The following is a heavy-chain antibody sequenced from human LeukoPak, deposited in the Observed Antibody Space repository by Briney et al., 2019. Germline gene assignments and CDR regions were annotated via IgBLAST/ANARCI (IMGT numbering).Heavy chain of an antibody. CDR2: FDPEDGET. J-gene: IGHJ4*02. CDR1: GYTLTELS. D-gene: IGHD3-9*01. Sequence: ASVKVSCKVSGYTLTELSMHWVRQAPGKGLEWMGGFDPEDGETIYAQKFQGRVTMTEDTSTDTAYMELSSLRSEDTAVYYCATIYDILTGSDYWGQGTLVTVSS. V-gene: IGHV1-24*01. CDR3: ATIYDILTGSDY.